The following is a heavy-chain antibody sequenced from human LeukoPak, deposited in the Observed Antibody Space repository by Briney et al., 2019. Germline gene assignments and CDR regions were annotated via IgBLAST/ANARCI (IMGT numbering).Heavy chain of an antibody. CDR1: GYTLTELS. V-gene: IGHV1-24*01. CDR3: ATAPVGDGYNGAFDY. D-gene: IGHD5-24*01. CDR2: FDPEDGET. J-gene: IGHJ4*02. Sequence: ASVKVSCKVSGYTLTELSMHWVRQAPGKGLEWMGGFDPEDGETIYTQKFQGRVTMTEDTSTDTAYMELSSLRSEDTAVYYCATAPVGDGYNGAFDYWGQGTLVTVSS.